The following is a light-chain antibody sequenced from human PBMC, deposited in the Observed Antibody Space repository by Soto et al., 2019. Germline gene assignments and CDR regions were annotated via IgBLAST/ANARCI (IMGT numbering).Light chain of an antibody. CDR2: KAS. V-gene: IGKV1-5*03. Sequence: DIQMTQSPSTLSGSVGDRVTITCRASQTISSWLAWYQQKPGKAPKLLIYKASTLKSGVPSRFSGSGSGTEFTLTISSLQPDDVATYDCQHYNSYSEAFGQGTKVERK. J-gene: IGKJ1*01. CDR3: QHYNSYSEA. CDR1: QTISSW.